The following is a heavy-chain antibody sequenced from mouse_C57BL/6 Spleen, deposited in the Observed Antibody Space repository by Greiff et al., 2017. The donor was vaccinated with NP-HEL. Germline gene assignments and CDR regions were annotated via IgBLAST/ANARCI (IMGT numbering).Heavy chain of an antibody. CDR2: IYPGSGNT. CDR3: ARGSSGTKVYGMDY. CDR1: GYSFTSYY. V-gene: IGHV1-66*01. J-gene: IGHJ4*01. D-gene: IGHD3-2*02. Sequence: QVQLKQSGPALVKPGASVKISCKASGYSFTSYYIHWVKQRPGQGLEWIGWIYPGSGNTKYNEKFKGKATLTADTSSSTAYMQLSSLTSEDSAVYYWARGSSGTKVYGMDYWGQGTSVTVSS.